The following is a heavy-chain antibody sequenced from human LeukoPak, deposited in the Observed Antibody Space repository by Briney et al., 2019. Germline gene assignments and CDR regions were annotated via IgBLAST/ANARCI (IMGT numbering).Heavy chain of an antibody. CDR1: GFMFSEYG. V-gene: IGHV3-30*02. CDR3: AKEGDYTYYYDSSGYYGGYYFDY. D-gene: IGHD3-22*01. J-gene: IGHJ4*02. CDR2: IRDDGSNK. Sequence: GGSLRLSCAASGFMFSEYGMHWVRQAPGKGLEWVAFIRDDGSNKYFAESVKGRFTISRDNSKNTVSLQMNSLRAEDTAVYYCAKEGDYTYYYDSSGYYGGYYFDYWGQGTLVTVSS.